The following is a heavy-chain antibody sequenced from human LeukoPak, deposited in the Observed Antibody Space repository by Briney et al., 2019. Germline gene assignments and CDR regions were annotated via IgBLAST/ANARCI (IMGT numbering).Heavy chain of an antibody. Sequence: SESLSLTCAVYRGSLSGYYWSWIRQPPGKGLEWIGGINNSRSTNYNPSLKSRVTISVDRSKNQFSLRLRSVNPADTAVGCGVRGFTAMVRGTIVYWGQGTLVTVSS. J-gene: IGHJ4*02. CDR1: RGSLSGYY. CDR3: VRGFTAMVRGTIVY. D-gene: IGHD5-18*01. V-gene: IGHV4-34*01. CDR2: INNSRST.